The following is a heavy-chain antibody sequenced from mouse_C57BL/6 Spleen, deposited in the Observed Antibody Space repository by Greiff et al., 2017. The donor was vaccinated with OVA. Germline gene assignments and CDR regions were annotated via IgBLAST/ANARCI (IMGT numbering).Heavy chain of an antibody. CDR3: ARDDGYYGWYFDV. CDR1: GFTFSDYG. J-gene: IGHJ1*03. Sequence: EVHLVESGGGLVKPGGSLKLSCAASGFTFSDYGMHWVRQAPEKGLEWVADISSGSSTIYYADTVKGRFTISRDNAKNTLFLQMTSLRSEDTAMYYCARDDGYYGWYFDVWGTGTTVTVSS. V-gene: IGHV5-17*01. CDR2: ISSGSSTI. D-gene: IGHD2-3*01.